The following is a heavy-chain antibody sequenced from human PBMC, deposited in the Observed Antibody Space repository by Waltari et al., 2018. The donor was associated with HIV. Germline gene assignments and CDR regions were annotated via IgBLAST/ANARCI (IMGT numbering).Heavy chain of an antibody. V-gene: IGHV4-34*01. CDR3: ARGGSVEAVAGGDY. CDR2: INHSGST. CDR1: GGSFSGYY. J-gene: IGHJ4*02. D-gene: IGHD6-19*01. Sequence: QVQLQQWGAGLLKPSETLSLTCAVYGGSFSGYYWRWIRQPPGKGLEWIGEINHSGSTNYNPSLKSRVTISVDTSKNQFSLKLSSVTAADTAVYYCARGGSVEAVAGGDYWGQGTLVTVSS.